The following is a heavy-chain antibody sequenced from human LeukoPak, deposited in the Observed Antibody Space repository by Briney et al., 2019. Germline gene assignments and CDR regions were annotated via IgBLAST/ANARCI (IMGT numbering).Heavy chain of an antibody. D-gene: IGHD1-26*01. CDR2: IGTAGDT. CDR3: ARLSDEGAFDY. J-gene: IGHJ4*02. V-gene: IGHV3-13*01. Sequence: GGSLRLSCAASGFTFSSYDMHWVRQATGKGLEWVSAIGTAGDTYYPGSVKGRFTISRENAKNSLYLQMNSLRAGDTAVYYCARLSDEGAFDYWGQGTLVTVSS. CDR1: GFTFSSYD.